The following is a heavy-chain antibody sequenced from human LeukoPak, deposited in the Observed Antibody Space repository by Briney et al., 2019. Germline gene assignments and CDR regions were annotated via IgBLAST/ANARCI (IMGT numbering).Heavy chain of an antibody. CDR3: AKSRQWLVRFFDY. Sequence: GGSLRLSCAASGFTFSSYAMSWVCQAPGKGLEWVSAISGSGGSTYYADSVKGRFTISRDNSKNTLYLQMNSLRAEDTAVYYCAKSRQWLVRFFDYWGQGTLVTVSS. D-gene: IGHD6-19*01. V-gene: IGHV3-23*01. CDR2: ISGSGGST. J-gene: IGHJ4*02. CDR1: GFTFSSYA.